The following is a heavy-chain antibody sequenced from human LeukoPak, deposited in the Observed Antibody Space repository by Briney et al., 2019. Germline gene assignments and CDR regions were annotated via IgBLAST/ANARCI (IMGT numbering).Heavy chain of an antibody. CDR3: ARVQLPIEKYYFDY. CDR2: IYYSGST. J-gene: IGHJ4*02. CDR1: GGSISSGDYY. Sequence: SETLSLTCTVPGGSISSGDYYWSWIRQPPGKGLEWIGYIYYSGSTYYNPSLKSRVTISVDTSKNQFSLKLSSVTAADTAVYYCARVQLPIEKYYFDYWGQGTLVTVSS. D-gene: IGHD4-23*01. V-gene: IGHV4-30-4*08.